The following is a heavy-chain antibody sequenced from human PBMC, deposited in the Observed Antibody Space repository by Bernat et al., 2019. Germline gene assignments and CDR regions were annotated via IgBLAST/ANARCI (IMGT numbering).Heavy chain of an antibody. CDR2: IYYSGST. J-gene: IGHJ4*02. V-gene: IGHV4-39*01. D-gene: IGHD6-19*01. Sequence: QLQLQESGQGLVKPSETLSLTCTVSGGSISSSSYYWGWIRQPPGKGLEWIGSIYYSGSTYYNPSLKSRVTISVDTSKNQFSLKLSAVTAADTAVYYCARRAIAVAGSGRGLFDYWGQGTLVTVSS. CDR3: ARRAIAVAGSGRGLFDY. CDR1: GGSISSSSYY.